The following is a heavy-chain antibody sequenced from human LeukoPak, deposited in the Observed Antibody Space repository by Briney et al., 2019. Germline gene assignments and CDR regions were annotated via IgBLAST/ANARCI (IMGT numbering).Heavy chain of an antibody. CDR3: AKSNGYGLIDI. J-gene: IGHJ3*02. Sequence: SETLPLTCAVYGGSFSGYYWSWIRQPPGKGLEWIGEINHSGSTNYNPSLKSRVTISLDTSRNQFSLKLNSVTAADTAVYYCAKSNGYGLIDIWGQGTMVTVSS. CDR1: GGSFSGYY. V-gene: IGHV4-34*01. D-gene: IGHD3-22*01. CDR2: INHSGST.